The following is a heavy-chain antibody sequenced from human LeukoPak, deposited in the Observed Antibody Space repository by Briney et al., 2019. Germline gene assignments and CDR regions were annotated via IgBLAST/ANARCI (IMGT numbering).Heavy chain of an antibody. CDR3: ARDVNVLRFLESPGGWFDP. V-gene: IGHV1-2*02. D-gene: IGHD3-3*01. J-gene: IGHJ5*02. Sequence: ASVKVSCKASGYTFTSYYMHWVRQAPGQGLEWMGWINPNSGGTNYAQKFQGRVTMTRDTSISTAYMELSRLRSDDTAVYYCARDVNVLRFLESPGGWFDPWGQGTLVTVSS. CDR1: GYTFTSYY. CDR2: INPNSGGT.